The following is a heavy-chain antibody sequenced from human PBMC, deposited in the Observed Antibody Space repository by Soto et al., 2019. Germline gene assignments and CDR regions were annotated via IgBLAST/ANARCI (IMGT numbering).Heavy chain of an antibody. V-gene: IGHV3-30-3*01. Sequence: QEHLVESGGGVVQPGRSLRLSCAASRFNFNIYAMHWVRQAPSKGLEWVALISKDGSTKDYADSVKGRFTISRDNAKNTLFLQMDSLRPDATAVYYCARVTKEKWLVKWLDPWGQGPLVTVSS. D-gene: IGHD5-12*01. CDR3: ARVTKEKWLVKWLDP. J-gene: IGHJ5*02. CDR2: ISKDGSTK. CDR1: RFNFNIYA.